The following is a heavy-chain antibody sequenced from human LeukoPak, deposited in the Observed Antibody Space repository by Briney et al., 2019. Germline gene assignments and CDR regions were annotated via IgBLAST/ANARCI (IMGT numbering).Heavy chain of an antibody. CDR3: ARPTGRYYDSSGYWAFDI. D-gene: IGHD3-22*01. V-gene: IGHV5-51*01. CDR2: IYPGDSDT. CDR1: GYSFTSYW. Sequence: GESLKISRKGSGYSFTSYWIGWVRQMPGKGLEWMGIIYPGDSDTRYSPSFQGQVTISADKSISTAYLQWSSLKASDTAMYYCARPTGRYYDSSGYWAFDIWGQGTMVTVSS. J-gene: IGHJ3*02.